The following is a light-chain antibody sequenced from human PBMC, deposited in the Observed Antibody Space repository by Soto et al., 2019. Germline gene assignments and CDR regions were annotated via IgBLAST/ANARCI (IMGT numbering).Light chain of an antibody. J-gene: IGLJ2*01. CDR1: SSDVGAYNY. CDR3: SSYTTSSTVV. CDR2: DVS. V-gene: IGLV2-14*03. Sequence: QSALTQPASVSGSPGQSITISCTGTSSDVGAYNYVSWYQQHPGKVPKLMISDVSNRPSGVSDRFSGSKSGNTASLSISGLQTEDEADYYCSSYTTSSTVVFCGGTKLTVL.